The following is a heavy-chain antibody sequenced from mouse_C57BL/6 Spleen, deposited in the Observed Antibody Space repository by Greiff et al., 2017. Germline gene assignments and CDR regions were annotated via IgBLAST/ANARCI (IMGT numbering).Heavy chain of an antibody. D-gene: IGHD1-1*01. CDR3: AREGDYYGSYYYAMDY. CDR2: IHPNSGST. V-gene: IGHV1-64*01. J-gene: IGHJ4*01. Sequence: QVQLQQPGAELVKPGASVKLSCKASGYTFTSYWMHWVKQRPGQGLEWIGMIHPNSGSTNYNEKFKSKATLTVDKSSSTAYMQRSSLTSEDSAVYYCAREGDYYGSYYYAMDYWGQGTSVTGSS. CDR1: GYTFTSYW.